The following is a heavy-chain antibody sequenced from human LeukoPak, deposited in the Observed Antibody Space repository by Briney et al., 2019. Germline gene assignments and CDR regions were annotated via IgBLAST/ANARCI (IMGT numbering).Heavy chain of an antibody. V-gene: IGHV3-49*04. J-gene: IGHJ4*02. CDR1: GFTFGDYA. D-gene: IGHD3-9*01. CDR3: TRGRYDILTGYYNPLFDY. Sequence: GRSLRLSCTASGFTFGDYAMSWVRQAPGKGLEWVVFIRSKAYGGTTEYAASVKGRFTISRDDSKSIAYLQMNSLKTEDTAVYYCTRGRYDILTGYYNPLFDYWGQGTLVTVSS. CDR2: IRSKAYGGTT.